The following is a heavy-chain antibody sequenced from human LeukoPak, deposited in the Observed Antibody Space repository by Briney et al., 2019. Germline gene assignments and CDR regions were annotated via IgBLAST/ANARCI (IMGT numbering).Heavy chain of an antibody. CDR2: INHSGST. CDR1: GGSFSGHY. D-gene: IGHD3-3*01. CDR3: ARDTYYDFWSGYYLHYFDY. J-gene: IGHJ4*02. Sequence: SETLSLTCAVYGGSFSGHYWSWIRQPPGKGLEWIGEINHSGSTNYNPSLKSRVTISVDTSKNQFSLKLSSVTAADTAVYYCARDTYYDFWSGYYLHYFDYWGQGTLVTVSS. V-gene: IGHV4-34*01.